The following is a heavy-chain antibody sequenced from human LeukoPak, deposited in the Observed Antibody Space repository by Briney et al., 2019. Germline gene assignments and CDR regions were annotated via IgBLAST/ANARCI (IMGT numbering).Heavy chain of an antibody. CDR3: ATLNSLEMATINY. Sequence: SVTVSCTASGGTFSSYAISWVRQAPGQGLEWMGGIIPIFGTANYAQKFQGRVTITTDESTSTAYMELSSLRSEDTAVYYCATLNSLEMATINYWGQGTLVTVSS. CDR1: GGTFSSYA. CDR2: IIPIFGTA. V-gene: IGHV1-69*05. D-gene: IGHD5-24*01. J-gene: IGHJ4*02.